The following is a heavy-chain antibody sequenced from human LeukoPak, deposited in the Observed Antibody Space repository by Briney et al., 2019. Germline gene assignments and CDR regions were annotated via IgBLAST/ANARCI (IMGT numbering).Heavy chain of an antibody. CDR3: AKNWVASSWFNWFDP. D-gene: IGHD6-13*01. V-gene: IGHV3-23*01. J-gene: IGHJ5*02. CDR1: GFTFSNAW. CDR2: ISGSAGGT. Sequence: PGGSLRLSCAASGFTFSNAWMSWVRQAPGKGLEWVSSISGSAGGTYYADSVKGRFTISRDNSKNTLYLQMHSLRAEDTAVYYCAKNWVASSWFNWFDPWGQGTLVTVSS.